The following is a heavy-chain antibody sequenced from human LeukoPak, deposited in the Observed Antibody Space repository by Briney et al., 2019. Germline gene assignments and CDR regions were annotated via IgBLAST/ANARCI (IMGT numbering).Heavy chain of an antibody. Sequence: SETLSLTCTVSGGSISSYYWSWIRQPPGEGLEWIGYIYYSGNTNYNPSLKSRVTISVDTSKNQFSLKLSSVTAADTAVYYCANRGITAGGRGEYYFDYWGQGTQVSVSS. V-gene: IGHV4-59*01. J-gene: IGHJ4*02. D-gene: IGHD6-13*01. CDR1: GGSISSYY. CDR3: ANRGITAGGRGEYYFDY. CDR2: IYYSGNT.